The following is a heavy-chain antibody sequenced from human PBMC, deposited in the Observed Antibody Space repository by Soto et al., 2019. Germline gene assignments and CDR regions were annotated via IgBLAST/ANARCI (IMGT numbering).Heavy chain of an antibody. CDR2: IYYSRST. CDR3: ARLRGCSSTSCYALDYYYYYYMDV. J-gene: IGHJ6*03. V-gene: IGHV4-59*08. Sequence: PSETLSLTCTVSGGSISSYYWSWIRQPPGKGLERIGYIYYSRSTNYNPSLKSRVTISVDTSKDQFSLKLSSVTAADTAVYYCARLRGCSSTSCYALDYYYYYYMDVWGKGTTVTVSS. D-gene: IGHD2-2*01. CDR1: GGSISSYY.